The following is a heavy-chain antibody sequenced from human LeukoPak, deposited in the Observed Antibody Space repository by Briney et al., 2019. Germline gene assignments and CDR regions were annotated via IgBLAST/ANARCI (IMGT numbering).Heavy chain of an antibody. Sequence: GGSLRLSCSASGFTFSRFAMHWVRQAPGKGLEYVSGITTNGDKTYYTDSVKGRFTISRDNSKNMLYLRLSSLRVEDTAVYNCVKPRSSGTYAGTDFDYWGQGTLVTVAS. D-gene: IGHD1-26*01. CDR2: ITTNGDKT. CDR3: VKPRSSGTYAGTDFDY. J-gene: IGHJ4*02. V-gene: IGHV3-64D*09. CDR1: GFTFSRFA.